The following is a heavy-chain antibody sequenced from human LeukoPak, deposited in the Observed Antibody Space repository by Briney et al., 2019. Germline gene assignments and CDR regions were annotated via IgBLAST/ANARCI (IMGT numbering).Heavy chain of an antibody. CDR1: GGSFSGYY. CDR3: ARETAVAGQWGGSLGHANFDY. D-gene: IGHD6-19*01. Sequence: SETLSLTCAVYGGSFSGYYWSWIRQPPGKGLEWIGEINHSGSTNYNPSLKSRLTMSVDTPKNQFSLKLTSVTAADTAVYYCARETAVAGQWGGSLGHANFDYWGQGTLVTVSS. J-gene: IGHJ4*02. CDR2: INHSGST. V-gene: IGHV4-34*01.